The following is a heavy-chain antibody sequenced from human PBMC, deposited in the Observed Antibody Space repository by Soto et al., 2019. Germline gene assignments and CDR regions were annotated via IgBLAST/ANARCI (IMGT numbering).Heavy chain of an antibody. CDR1: GFTFSSYA. Sequence: GGSLRLSCAASGFTFSSYAMSWVRQAPGKGLEWVSAISGSGGSTYYADSVKGRFTISRDNSKNTLYLQMNSLRAEDTAVYYCAKDHGDYGFRFSDDYWGQGTLVTVSS. J-gene: IGHJ4*02. D-gene: IGHD4-17*01. CDR2: ISGSGGST. CDR3: AKDHGDYGFRFSDDY. V-gene: IGHV3-23*01.